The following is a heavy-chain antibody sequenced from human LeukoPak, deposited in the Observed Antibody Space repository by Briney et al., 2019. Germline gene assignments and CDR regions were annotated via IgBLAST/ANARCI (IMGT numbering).Heavy chain of an antibody. CDR3: ARDSYGYESDY. J-gene: IGHJ4*02. D-gene: IGHD1-1*01. CDR2: INWNGGST. V-gene: IGHV3-20*04. Sequence: GGSLRLSSAASGFTFDDYGMSWVRQAPGKGLEWVSGINWNGGSTGYADSVKGRFTISRDNAKNSLYLQMNSLRAEDTALYYCARDSYGYESDYWGQGTLVTVSS. CDR1: GFTFDDYG.